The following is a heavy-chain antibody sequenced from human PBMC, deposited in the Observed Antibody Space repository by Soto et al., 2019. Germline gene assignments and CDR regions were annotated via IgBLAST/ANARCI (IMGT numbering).Heavy chain of an antibody. Sequence: QVQLVQSGAEGKKPGASVKVSCKASGYSFRSYGISWVRQAPGQGLEWMGWISTAKGETNYAQKFQGRVTMTTDTSTSTVFMEVTSLRFDETAVYYCARDCYETRGHWHDVFDVWGQGTMVTVSS. D-gene: IGHD2-2*01. V-gene: IGHV1-18*01. J-gene: IGHJ3*01. CDR3: ARDCYETRGHWHDVFDV. CDR2: ISTAKGET. CDR1: GYSFRSYG.